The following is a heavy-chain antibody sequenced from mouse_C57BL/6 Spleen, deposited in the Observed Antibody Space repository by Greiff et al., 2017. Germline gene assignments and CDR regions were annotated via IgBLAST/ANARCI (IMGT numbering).Heavy chain of an antibody. Sequence: VQLQQSGTVLARPGASVKMSCKTSGYTFTSYWMHWVKQRPGQGLEWIGAIYPGNSDTSYNQKFKGKAKLTAVTSASTAYMELSSLTNEDSAVYYCMGADDGTGDFGYWGQGTTLTVA. CDR2: IYPGNSDT. CDR3: MGADDGTGDFGY. D-gene: IGHD2-3*01. J-gene: IGHJ2*01. CDR1: GYTFTSYW. V-gene: IGHV1-5*01.